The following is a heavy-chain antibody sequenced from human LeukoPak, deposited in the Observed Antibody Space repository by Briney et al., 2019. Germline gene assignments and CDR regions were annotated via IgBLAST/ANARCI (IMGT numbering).Heavy chain of an antibody. CDR2: MNPNSGNT. V-gene: IGHV1-8*01. CDR3: ARGGRYSSSRGYYYDYYMDV. Sequence: ASVKVSCKASGYTFTSYDINWVRQATGQGLEWMGWMNPNSGNTGYAQKFQGRVTMTRNTSISTAYMELSSLRSEDTAVYYCARGGRYSSSRGYYYDYYMDVWGKGTTVTVSS. CDR1: GYTFTSYD. J-gene: IGHJ6*03. D-gene: IGHD6-6*01.